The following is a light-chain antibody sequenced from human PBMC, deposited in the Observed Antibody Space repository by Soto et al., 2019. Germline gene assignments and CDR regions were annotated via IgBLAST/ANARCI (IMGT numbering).Light chain of an antibody. CDR2: GAS. CDR1: QRVSSN. V-gene: IGKV3-15*01. CDR3: QQYNDWPRT. Sequence: EIVMTQSPATLSVSPGERAPLSCRASQRVSSNSAWYQQKPGQAPRLLIYGASTRATGIPARFSGSGSGTEFTLTISSLQSEDFAVYYCQQYNDWPRTFGQGTKVDI. J-gene: IGKJ1*01.